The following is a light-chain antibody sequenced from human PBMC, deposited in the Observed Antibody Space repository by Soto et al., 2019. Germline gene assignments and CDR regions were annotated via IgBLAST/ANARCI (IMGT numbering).Light chain of an antibody. J-gene: IGLJ1*01. CDR2: EGS. CDR3: CSYETSSTYV. Sequence: QSALTQPASVSGPPGQLITISCTGTSSDVGSYNLVSWYQHHPGKTPKLMIYEGSRRPSGVSNRFSASKSGNTASLTISGLQAEDEAEYYCCSYETSSTYVFGSGTKVTVL. V-gene: IGLV2-23*01. CDR1: SSDVGSYNL.